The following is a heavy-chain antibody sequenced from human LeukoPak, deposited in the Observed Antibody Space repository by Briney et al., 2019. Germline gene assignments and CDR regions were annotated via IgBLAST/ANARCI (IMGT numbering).Heavy chain of an antibody. CDR1: GFTGSSNY. Sequence: PGGSLRLSCAASGFTGSSNYMNWVRQAPGKGLEWVSVIYSDGNTYYADSVKGRFTISRDNSKNTLYLQMNSLRAEDTAVYYCARDRRLLYFGELFHDAFDIWGQGTMVTVSS. V-gene: IGHV3-53*01. D-gene: IGHD3-10*01. J-gene: IGHJ3*02. CDR3: ARDRRLLYFGELFHDAFDI. CDR2: IYSDGNT.